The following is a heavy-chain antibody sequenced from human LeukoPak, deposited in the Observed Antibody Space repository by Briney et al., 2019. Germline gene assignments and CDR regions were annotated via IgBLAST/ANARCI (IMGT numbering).Heavy chain of an antibody. V-gene: IGHV3-73*01. D-gene: IGHD3-10*01. CDR2: IRSKANSYAT. CDR1: GFTFSGSA. CDR3: TRHDDYYGSGSYYNAFDI. Sequence: PGGSLRLCCAASGFTFSGSAMHWVRQASGKGLEWVGRIRSKANSYATAYAASGKGRFTISRDDSKNTAYLQMNSLKTEDTAGYYCTRHDDYYGSGSYYNAFDIWGQGTMVTVSS. J-gene: IGHJ3*02.